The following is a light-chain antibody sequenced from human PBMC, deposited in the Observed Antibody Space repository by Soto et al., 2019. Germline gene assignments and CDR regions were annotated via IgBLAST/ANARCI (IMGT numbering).Light chain of an antibody. CDR3: QQYGSSPET. CDR2: GAS. V-gene: IGKV3-20*01. CDR1: QSVSISY. J-gene: IGKJ1*01. Sequence: EIVFTPSPGPLSLSPGERATLSFRASQSVSISYLAWYQQKPGQAPTLLIYGASSRATGIPDRFSGSGSGTDFTLSISRLEPEDFAVYYCQQYGSSPETFGQGTKVEIK.